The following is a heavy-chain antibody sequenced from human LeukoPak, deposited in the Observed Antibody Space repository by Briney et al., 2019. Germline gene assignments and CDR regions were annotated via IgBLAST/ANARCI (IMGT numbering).Heavy chain of an antibody. CDR3: ARHSPSGRLGGSGSSYAFDI. CDR1: GGSISSSSYY. CDR2: IYYSGST. Sequence: PSETLSLTCTVSGGSISSSSYYWGWIRQPPGKGLEWIGSIYYSGSTYYNPSLKSRVTISVDTSKNQFSLKLSSVTAADTAVYYCARHSPSGRLGGSGSSYAFDIWGQGTMVTVSS. V-gene: IGHV4-39*01. D-gene: IGHD3-10*01. J-gene: IGHJ3*02.